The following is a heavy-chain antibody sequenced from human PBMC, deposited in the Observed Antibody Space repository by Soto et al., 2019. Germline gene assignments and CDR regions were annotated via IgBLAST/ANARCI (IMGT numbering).Heavy chain of an antibody. CDR1: GDSIIRSPYY. CDR3: ARQGSSFRPPRPNWFDP. J-gene: IGHJ5*02. Sequence: PSETLSLTCTVSGDSIIRSPYYWGWIRQPPGKGLDWIGSIYYTGITYYNPSFESRITISADSSKNQFSLRLTSVNAADTAVYYCARQGSSFRPPRPNWFDPWGQGTLVTVSS. V-gene: IGHV4-39*01. CDR2: IYYTGIT. D-gene: IGHD6-6*01.